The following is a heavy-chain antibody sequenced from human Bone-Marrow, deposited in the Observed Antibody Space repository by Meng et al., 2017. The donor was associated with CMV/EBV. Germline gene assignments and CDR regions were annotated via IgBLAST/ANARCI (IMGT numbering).Heavy chain of an antibody. CDR2: ISYDGSNK. CDR1: GFTFSSYS. CDR3: ATREGMGHTTA. J-gene: IGHJ5*02. D-gene: IGHD2/OR15-2a*01. V-gene: IGHV3-30*03. Sequence: GGSLRLSCAASGFTFSSYSMNWVRQAPGKGLEWVAVISYDGSNKYYADSVKGRFTISRDNDKNLLYLQMNSLRAEDAAVYYCATREGMGHTTAWGQGTLVTVSS.